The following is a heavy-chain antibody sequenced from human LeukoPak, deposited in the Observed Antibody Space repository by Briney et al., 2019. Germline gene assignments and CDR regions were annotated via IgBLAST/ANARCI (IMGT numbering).Heavy chain of an antibody. CDR1: GFTFSNYW. Sequence: GSLRLSCAASGFTFSNYWMQWVHQAPGKGLVWISRINNDGSSTIYADSVKGRFTISRDNGKNTLYLQMNSLRAEDTAVYYCARGGNWGTFDSWGQGTLLTVSS. V-gene: IGHV3-74*01. CDR2: INNDGSST. D-gene: IGHD7-27*01. CDR3: ARGGNWGTFDS. J-gene: IGHJ4*02.